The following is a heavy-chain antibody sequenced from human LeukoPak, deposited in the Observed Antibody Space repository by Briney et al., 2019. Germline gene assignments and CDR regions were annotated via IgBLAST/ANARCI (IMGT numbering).Heavy chain of an antibody. CDR1: GFTFSSYG. Sequence: GGSLRLSCAASGFTFSSYGMHWVRQAPGKGLEWVAVISYDGSNKYYADSVKGRFTISRDNSKNTLHLQMNSLRAEDTAVYYCAKRLFDYWGQGTLVTVSS. D-gene: IGHD2-21*02. CDR2: ISYDGSNK. V-gene: IGHV3-30*18. J-gene: IGHJ4*02. CDR3: AKRLFDY.